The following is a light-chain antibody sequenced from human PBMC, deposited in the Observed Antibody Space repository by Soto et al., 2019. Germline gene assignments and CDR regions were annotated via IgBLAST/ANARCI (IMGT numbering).Light chain of an antibody. CDR1: QDISTN. J-gene: IGKJ4*01. CDR2: DAS. Sequence: DIQMTQSPSSLSASLGDRVTITCQASQDISTNLNWYQQKPGKAPKLLIYDASNLETGVPSRFSGSGSGTDFTFTISSLQPEDIATYYCQQYDNLSLTFGGGTKVEIK. V-gene: IGKV1-33*01. CDR3: QQYDNLSLT.